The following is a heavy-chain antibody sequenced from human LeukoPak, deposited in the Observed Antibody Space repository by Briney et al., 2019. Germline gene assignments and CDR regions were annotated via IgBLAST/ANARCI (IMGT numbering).Heavy chain of an antibody. CDR1: GWTFTSYG. CDR3: ARGKVSVYSSGWEEDNWFDA. V-gene: IGHV1-18*01. J-gene: IGHJ5*02. CDR2: ISSYNGNT. Sequence: ASVDVSCKACGWTFTSYGISGVGPAPGRGLEWMGWISSYNGNTNYAQKLQGRVTLARDTSTGTAYMELRSLRCDGTAVSYCARGKVSVYSSGWEEDNWFDAWGQGTLGAVSS. D-gene: IGHD6-19*01.